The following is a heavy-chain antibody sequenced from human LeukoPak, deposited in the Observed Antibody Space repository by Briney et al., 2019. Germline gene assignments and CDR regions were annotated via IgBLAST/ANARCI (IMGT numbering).Heavy chain of an antibody. V-gene: IGHV3-21*06. CDR1: GFPFRSQN. Sequence: GGTLRLSCAASGFPFRSQNMNWARQAPGQGLEWVAYISTSGDSTKYADSVEGRFTISRDNAENSLYLLMNSLRVEDTAVYYCVKNGWLDYWGQGILVTVSS. CDR3: VKNGWLDY. D-gene: IGHD6-19*01. CDR2: ISTSGDST. J-gene: IGHJ4*02.